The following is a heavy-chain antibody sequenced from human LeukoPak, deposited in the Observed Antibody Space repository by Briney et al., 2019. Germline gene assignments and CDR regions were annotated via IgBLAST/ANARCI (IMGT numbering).Heavy chain of an antibody. D-gene: IGHD5-24*01. CDR1: GFTISDYW. CDR3: AKDGYVEMATIFLDY. V-gene: IGHV3-7*03. Sequence: GGSLRLSCAASGFTISDYWMSWVRQAPGKGLEWVANIKEDGSEKNYVDSAKGRFTISRDNAKNSLYLQMNSLRAEDTAVYYCAKDGYVEMATIFLDYWGQGTLVTVSS. CDR2: IKEDGSEK. J-gene: IGHJ4*02.